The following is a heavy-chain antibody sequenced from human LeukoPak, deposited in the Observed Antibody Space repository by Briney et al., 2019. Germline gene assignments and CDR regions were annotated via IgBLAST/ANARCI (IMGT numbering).Heavy chain of an antibody. D-gene: IGHD2-21*01. CDR1: GFTFSSYS. J-gene: IGHJ6*02. CDR3: ASGGDSGYYYSWAMDV. V-gene: IGHV3-66*01. Sequence: GGPLRLSCAASGFTFSSYSMNWVRQAPGKGLEWVSVIYSGGSTSYADSVKGRFTISRDNSKSTLYLQMNSLRAEDAAVYYCASGGDSGYYYSWAMDVWGQGTTVTVSS. CDR2: IYSGGST.